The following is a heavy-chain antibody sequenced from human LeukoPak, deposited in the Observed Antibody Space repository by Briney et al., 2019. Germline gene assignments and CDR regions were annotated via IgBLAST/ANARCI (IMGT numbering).Heavy chain of an antibody. CDR2: IWYDGSNK. V-gene: IGHV3-33*06. CDR1: GFTLSSYG. CDR3: AKDLGAFDI. Sequence: GRSLRLSCAASGFTLSSYGMRWVRQAPGKGLEWVAVIWYDGSNKYYADSVKGRFTISRDNSKNTLYLQMNSLRAEDTAVYYCAKDLGAFDIWGQGTMVTVSS. J-gene: IGHJ3*02.